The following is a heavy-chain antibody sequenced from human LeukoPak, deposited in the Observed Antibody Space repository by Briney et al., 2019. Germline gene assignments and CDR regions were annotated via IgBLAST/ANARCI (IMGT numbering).Heavy chain of an antibody. CDR3: VRGWGSNVYASAFDV. Sequence: GGSLRLSCAASGFTFSSYAMIWVRQAPGKGLEWVTVIWHDGSHKDYADSVKGRFTISRDNSKNTLYLQMNDLRAEDTAMYYCVRGWGSNVYASAFDVWGQGTMVTVSS. J-gene: IGHJ3*01. D-gene: IGHD3-16*01. CDR2: IWHDGSHK. V-gene: IGHV3-33*08. CDR1: GFTFSSYA.